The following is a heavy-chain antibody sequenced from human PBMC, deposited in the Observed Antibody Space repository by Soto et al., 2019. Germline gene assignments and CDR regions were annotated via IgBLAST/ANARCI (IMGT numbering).Heavy chain of an antibody. CDR1: GFTFSRYT. V-gene: IGHV3-23*01. CDR3: AKWMTTVVILDY. Sequence: GGSLRLSCAASGFTFSRYTMNWVRQAPGKGLEWVSAISDTGHSPYYADSVKGRFTISRDNANNSLYLQMNSLRAEDTAVYYCAKWMTTVVILDYWGQGTLVTVSS. CDR2: ISDTGHSP. J-gene: IGHJ4*02. D-gene: IGHD4-17*01.